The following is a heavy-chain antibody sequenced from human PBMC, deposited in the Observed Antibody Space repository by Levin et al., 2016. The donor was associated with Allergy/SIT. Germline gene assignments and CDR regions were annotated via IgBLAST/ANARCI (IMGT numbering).Heavy chain of an antibody. J-gene: IGHJ3*02. Sequence: RQAPGKALEWLAHIFSNDEKSYSTSLKSRLTISKDTSKSQVVLTMTNMDPVDTATYYCARIWAYYYDSSGDDAFDIWGQGTMVTVSS. D-gene: IGHD3-22*01. CDR2: IFSNDEK. V-gene: IGHV2-26*01. CDR3: ARIWAYYYDSSGDDAFDI.